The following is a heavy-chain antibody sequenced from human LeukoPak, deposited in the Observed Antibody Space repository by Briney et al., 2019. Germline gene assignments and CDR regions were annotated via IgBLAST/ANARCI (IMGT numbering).Heavy chain of an antibody. Sequence: SETPSLTCTVSGGSISSYYWNWIRQPPGKGLEWIGYIYYSGTTNYNPSLKSRVTISVDTPKNQFSLKLSSVTAADTAVYYCARGVYIAAAQYGYWGQGTLVTVSS. J-gene: IGHJ4*02. D-gene: IGHD6-13*01. CDR2: IYYSGTT. CDR3: ARGVYIAAAQYGY. V-gene: IGHV4-59*01. CDR1: GGSISSYY.